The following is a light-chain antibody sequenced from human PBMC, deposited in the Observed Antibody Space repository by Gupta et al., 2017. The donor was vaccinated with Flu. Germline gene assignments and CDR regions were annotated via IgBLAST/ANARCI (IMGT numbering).Light chain of an antibody. CDR2: DAS. Sequence: ERAPLSCRARQSVSSPYLAWYQQNPGRAPRLLIYDASSRATGIPDRVSGSGSGTDFTLTISRLEPEDSGVYYCQQYGGSPITFGQGTRLEIK. V-gene: IGKV3-20*01. J-gene: IGKJ5*01. CDR1: QSVSSPY. CDR3: QQYGGSPIT.